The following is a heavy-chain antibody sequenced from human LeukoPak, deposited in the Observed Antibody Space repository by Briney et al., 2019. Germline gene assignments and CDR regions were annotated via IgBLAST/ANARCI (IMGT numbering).Heavy chain of an antibody. D-gene: IGHD6-19*01. V-gene: IGHV3-30*04. J-gene: IGHJ5*02. Sequence: PGRSLRLSCAASGFTFSSYAMHWVRQAPGKGLEWVAVISYDGSNKYYADSVKGRFTISRDNSKNTLYLQMNSLRAEDTALYYCAKEDSIAVAGILGGNWFDPWGQGTLVTVSS. CDR2: ISYDGSNK. CDR3: AKEDSIAVAGILGGNWFDP. CDR1: GFTFSSYA.